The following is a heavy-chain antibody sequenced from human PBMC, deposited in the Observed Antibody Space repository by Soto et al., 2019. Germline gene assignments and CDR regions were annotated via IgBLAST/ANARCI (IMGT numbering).Heavy chain of an antibody. CDR1: GYTFTSYY. V-gene: IGHV1-46*03. Sequence: QVQLVQSGAEVKKPGASVRVSCKASGYTFTSYYIHWVRQAPGQGPEWMGMISPSSGGTDYAQKFQGRVTMTRDTSTSTVYMELSSLRSEDTAVYFCTRSIITTAGTYAFDLWGQGTLVTVS. D-gene: IGHD6-13*01. J-gene: IGHJ3*01. CDR3: TRSIITTAGTYAFDL. CDR2: ISPSSGGT.